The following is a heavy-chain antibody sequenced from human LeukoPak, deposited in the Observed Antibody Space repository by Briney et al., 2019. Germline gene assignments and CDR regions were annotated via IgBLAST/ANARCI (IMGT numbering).Heavy chain of an antibody. D-gene: IGHD6-13*01. CDR1: GFTFSSYA. Sequence: GGSLRLSXAASGFTFSSYAMHWVRQAPGKGLEYVSAISSNGGSTYYANSVKGRFTISRDNSKNTLYLQMGSLRAEDMAVYYCARDLRGSSWYNYYYYMDVWGKGTTVTVSS. CDR2: ISSNGGST. V-gene: IGHV3-64*01. CDR3: ARDLRGSSWYNYYYYMDV. J-gene: IGHJ6*03.